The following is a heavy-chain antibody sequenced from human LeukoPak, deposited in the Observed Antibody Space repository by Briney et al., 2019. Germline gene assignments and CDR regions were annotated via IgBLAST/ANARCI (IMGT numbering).Heavy chain of an antibody. CDR3: ATVLRSARGFGP. D-gene: IGHD4-17*01. Sequence: GGSLRLSCAAPGFTFSSYWMHWVRQAPGKGLVWVSRINSDGSGTSYADSAKGRFTISRDNAKNTLYLQMNSLRAEDTAVYYCATVLRSARGFGPWGQGTLVTVSS. V-gene: IGHV3-74*01. CDR1: GFTFSSYW. CDR2: INSDGSGT. J-gene: IGHJ5*02.